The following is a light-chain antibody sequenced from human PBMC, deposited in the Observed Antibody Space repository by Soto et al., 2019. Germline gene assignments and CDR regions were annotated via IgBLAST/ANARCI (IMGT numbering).Light chain of an antibody. J-gene: IGLJ3*02. CDR3: SSHTTSNTQV. CDR1: SSDIGGYNY. Sequence: QSALTQPASVSGSPGQSITISCTGTSSDIGGYNYVSWYQQHPGNPPKLMIYEVSNRLSGVSNRFSGSKSGNTASLTISGLQAEDEADYYCSSHTTSNTQVFGGGTKLTVL. CDR2: EVS. V-gene: IGLV2-14*01.